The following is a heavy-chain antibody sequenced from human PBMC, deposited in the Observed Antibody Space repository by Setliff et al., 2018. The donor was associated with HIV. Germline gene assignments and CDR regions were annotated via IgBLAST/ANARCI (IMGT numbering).Heavy chain of an antibody. CDR3: VRGYRSAWNSWFDA. J-gene: IGHJ5*02. V-gene: IGHV1-46*01. CDR1: GYTFTTYY. CDR2: LNPSEGTT. Sequence: GASVKVSCKASGYTFTTYYIHWVRRAPGQGLEWMGILNPSEGTTSFAQKFQGRVTMTRDTSTSTVYMDLSSLRADDTAVYYCVRGYRSAWNSWFDAWGQGTRVTVPQ. D-gene: IGHD6-19*01.